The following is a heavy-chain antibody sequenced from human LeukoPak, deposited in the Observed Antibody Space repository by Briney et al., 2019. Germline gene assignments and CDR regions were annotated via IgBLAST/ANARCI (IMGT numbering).Heavy chain of an antibody. CDR1: GYTFTSYD. D-gene: IGHD3-22*01. J-gene: IGHJ6*03. CDR3: ARGTIVVVPESYFMDV. CDR2: MNPNSGNT. V-gene: IGHV1-8*03. Sequence: ASVKVSCKASGYTFTSYDINWVRQATGQGLEWMGWMNPNSGNTGYAQKFQGRVTITRNTSISTAYMELSSLRSEDTAVYYCARGTIVVVPESYFMDVWGKGTTVTVSS.